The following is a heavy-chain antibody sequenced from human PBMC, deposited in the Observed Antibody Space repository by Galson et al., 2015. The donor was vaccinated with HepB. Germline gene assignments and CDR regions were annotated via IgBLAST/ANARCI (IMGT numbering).Heavy chain of an antibody. D-gene: IGHD1-14*01. Sequence: SLRLSCAASGFTFSSYAMHWVRQAPGKGLEWVAVISYDGSNKYYADSVKGRFTISRDNSKNTLYLQMNSLRAEDTAVYYCARDGRKLEPDSRGWFDPWGQGTLVTVSS. CDR2: ISYDGSNK. CDR3: ARDGRKLEPDSRGWFDP. J-gene: IGHJ5*02. CDR1: GFTFSSYA. V-gene: IGHV3-30-3*01.